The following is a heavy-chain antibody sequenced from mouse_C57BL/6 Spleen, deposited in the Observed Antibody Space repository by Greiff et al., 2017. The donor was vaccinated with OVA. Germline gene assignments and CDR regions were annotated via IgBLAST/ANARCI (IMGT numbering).Heavy chain of an antibody. CDR2: ISSGSSTI. V-gene: IGHV5-17*01. CDR3: ASSGYDVWFAY. D-gene: IGHD2-2*01. Sequence: EVKLMESGGGLVKPGGSLKLSCAASGFTFSDYGMHWVRQAPEKGLEWAAYISSGSSTIYYADTVKGRFTISRDNAKNTLFLQMTSLRSEDTAMYYCASSGYDVWFAYWGQGTLVTVSA. J-gene: IGHJ3*01. CDR1: GFTFSDYG.